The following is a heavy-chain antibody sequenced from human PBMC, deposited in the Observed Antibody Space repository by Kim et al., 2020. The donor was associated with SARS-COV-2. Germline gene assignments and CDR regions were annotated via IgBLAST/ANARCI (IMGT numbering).Heavy chain of an antibody. CDR1: GFTFGAYA. J-gene: IGHJ5*01. CDR3: AKDHPSGGWPAFDS. Sequence: GGSLRLSCATSGFTFGAYALSWVRQAPGGGLEWVASVNNNNNPYYADFVKGRFTVSRDYSQNTLHLQMDRLRAEDTALYYCAKDHPSGGWPAFDSWGQGILVFVSS. CDR2: VNNNNNP. D-gene: IGHD6-19*01. V-gene: IGHV3-23*05.